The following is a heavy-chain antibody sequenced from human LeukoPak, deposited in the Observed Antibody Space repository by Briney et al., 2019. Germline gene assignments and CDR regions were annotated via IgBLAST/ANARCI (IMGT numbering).Heavy chain of an antibody. J-gene: IGHJ4*02. V-gene: IGHV3-30*02. D-gene: IGHD6-13*01. CDR2: ISSDGNNK. Sequence: GGSLRLSCAASGFTFSRYSMHWVRQAPGKGLEWVTFISSDGNNKYYADSVKGRFTISRDNSKNTLYLQMNSLSAEDTAVYYCAKAYGSTWLFVCWGQGTLVTVSS. CDR3: AKAYGSTWLFVC. CDR1: GFTFSRYS.